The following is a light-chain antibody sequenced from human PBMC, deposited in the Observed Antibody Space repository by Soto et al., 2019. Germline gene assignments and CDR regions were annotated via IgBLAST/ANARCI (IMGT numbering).Light chain of an antibody. Sequence: DIVLTQSPATLSVSPGERATLSCRASQSISSNLAWYQQKPGQAPRLLIYDTSSRATGIPARFSGSGSGTEFSLTISSLESEDFAVYYCQQYHNWPPWTFGQGTKVDI. CDR2: DTS. CDR1: QSISSN. V-gene: IGKV3-15*01. J-gene: IGKJ1*01. CDR3: QQYHNWPPWT.